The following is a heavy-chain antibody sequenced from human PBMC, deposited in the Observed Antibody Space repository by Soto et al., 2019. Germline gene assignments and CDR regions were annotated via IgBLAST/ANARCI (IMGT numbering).Heavy chain of an antibody. V-gene: IGHV3-48*02. J-gene: IGHJ4*02. Sequence: EVQLVESGGDLVPRGGSLRLSCVASGFTFSVYSMNWVRQAPGKGLEWFSYITSDTKTIKYADSVKGRFTISRDNAKNSVYLQMNSLRDEDTGVYYCARSVEGHFDYWGQGTVVTVSS. CDR1: GFTFSVYS. CDR3: ARSVEGHFDY. CDR2: ITSDTKTI. D-gene: IGHD6-19*01.